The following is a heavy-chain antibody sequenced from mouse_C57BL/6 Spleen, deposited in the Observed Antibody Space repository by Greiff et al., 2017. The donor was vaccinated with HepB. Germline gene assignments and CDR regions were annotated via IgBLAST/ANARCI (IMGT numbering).Heavy chain of an antibody. D-gene: IGHD2-1*01. CDR2: INPNNGGT. V-gene: IGHV1-18*01. Sequence: EVQLQQSGPELVKPGASVKIPCKASGYTFTDYNMDWVKQSHGKSLEWIGDINPNNGGTIYNQKFKGKATLTVDKSSSTAYMELRSLTSEDTAVYYCARRGDGNFAYWGQGTLVTVSA. CDR1: GYTFTDYN. CDR3: ARRGDGNFAY. J-gene: IGHJ3*01.